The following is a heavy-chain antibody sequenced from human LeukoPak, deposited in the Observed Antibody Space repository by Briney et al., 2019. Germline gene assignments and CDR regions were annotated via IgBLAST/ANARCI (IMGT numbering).Heavy chain of an antibody. D-gene: IGHD3-22*01. J-gene: IGHJ4*02. V-gene: IGHV3-7*04. CDR2: IKQDGSEK. Sequence: QPGGSLRLSCAASGFTFTSYWMSWVRQAPGKGLEWVANIKQDGSEKYYVDSVKGRFTISRDNTKNSLYLQMNSLRAGDTAVYYCARDQYYYDSSGYYYYFDYWGQGTLVTVSS. CDR3: ARDQYYYDSSGYYYYFDY. CDR1: GFTFTSYW.